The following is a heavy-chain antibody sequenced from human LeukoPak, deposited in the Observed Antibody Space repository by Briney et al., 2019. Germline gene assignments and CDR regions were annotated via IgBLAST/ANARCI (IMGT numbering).Heavy chain of an antibody. V-gene: IGHV3-74*01. CDR2: INSAGIST. D-gene: IGHD6-13*01. CDR3: ARDIAAAVDY. Sequence: GGSLRLSCTASGFAFSSYWMHWVRQVPGKGLVWVSRINSAGISTNYADSVKGRFTISRDNAKNTLYLQMNSLRAEDTAIYYCARDIAAAVDYWGQGTLVTVSS. J-gene: IGHJ4*02. CDR1: GFAFSSYW.